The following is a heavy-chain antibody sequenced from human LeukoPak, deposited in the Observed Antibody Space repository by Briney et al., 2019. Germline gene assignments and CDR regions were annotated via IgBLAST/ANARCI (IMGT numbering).Heavy chain of an antibody. D-gene: IGHD1-14*01. J-gene: IGHJ4*02. CDR1: GGTISSDY. CDR2: IYTSGST. CDR3: PRNLTISLQGNHFDY. Sequence: SETLSLTCTASGGTISSDYWSWIRQPAGKGLEWIGRIYTSGSTNYNPSLKSRVTISVDKSKNQFSLKLSSVTAADTAVYYCPRNLTISLQGNHFDYWGQGTLVTVSS. V-gene: IGHV4-4*07.